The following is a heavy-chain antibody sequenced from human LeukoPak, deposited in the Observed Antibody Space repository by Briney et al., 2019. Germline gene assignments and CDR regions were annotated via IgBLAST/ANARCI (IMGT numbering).Heavy chain of an antibody. CDR3: TTIRPDY. V-gene: IGHV3-74*01. D-gene: IGHD5-12*01. CDR1: GFTFSSYW. J-gene: IGHJ4*02. Sequence: GGSLRLSCAASGFTFSSYWMHWVRQALGKGLVWVSRIKYDDSDTHYADSVKGRFTISRDNAKNTLYLQMNSLSAEDTAVYYCTTIRPDYWGQGTLVTVSS. CDR2: IKYDDSDT.